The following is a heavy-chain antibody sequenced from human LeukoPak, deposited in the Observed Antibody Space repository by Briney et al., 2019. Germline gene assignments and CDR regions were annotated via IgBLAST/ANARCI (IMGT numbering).Heavy chain of an antibody. J-gene: IGHJ4*02. CDR1: GFTFSSYA. CDR3: AKDEGSMIVVGVFDY. CDR2: ISGSGGST. Sequence: GGSLRLSCAASGFTFSSYAMSWVRQAPGKGLEWVSAISGSGGSTYYADSVKGRFTISRDNSKNTLYLQMNSLRAEGTAVYYCAKDEGSMIVVGVFDYWGQGTLVTVSS. D-gene: IGHD3-22*01. V-gene: IGHV3-23*01.